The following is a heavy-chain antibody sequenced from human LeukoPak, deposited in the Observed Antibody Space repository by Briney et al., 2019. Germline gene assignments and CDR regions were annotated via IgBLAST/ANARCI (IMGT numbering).Heavy chain of an antibody. CDR1: GLTFSNYW. Sequence: GGSLRLSCAASGLTFSNYWMHWVRQAPGKGLVWVSRINSDGSSTTSADSVKGRFTISRDNAKNTLYLQMNSLRAEDTAVYYCAKGGATVIDYWGQGTLVTVSS. CDR3: AKGGATVIDY. V-gene: IGHV3-74*01. CDR2: INSDGSST. J-gene: IGHJ4*02. D-gene: IGHD4-17*01.